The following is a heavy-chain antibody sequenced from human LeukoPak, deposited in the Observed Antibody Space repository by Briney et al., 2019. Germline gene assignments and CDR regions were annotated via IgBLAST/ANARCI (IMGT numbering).Heavy chain of an antibody. CDR2: ISAYNGNT. D-gene: IGHD3-22*01. CDR1: GYTFTSYG. Sequence: ASVKVSCKASGYTFTSYGISWARQAPGQGLEWMGWISAYNGNTNYAQKLQGRVTMTTDTSTSTAYMELRSLRSDDTAVYYCARIHYYDSSGYYGGAFDIWGQGTMVTVSS. CDR3: ARIHYYDSSGYYGGAFDI. V-gene: IGHV1-18*01. J-gene: IGHJ3*02.